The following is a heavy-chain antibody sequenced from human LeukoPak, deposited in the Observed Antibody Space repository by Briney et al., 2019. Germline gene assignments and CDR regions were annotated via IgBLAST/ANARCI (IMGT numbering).Heavy chain of an antibody. Sequence: SVNVSCKASGGTFSSYAISWVRQAPGQGLEWMGGIIPIFGTANYAQKSQGRVTITADESTSTAYMELSSLRSEDTAVYYCARAPSPHDYGDYGYYYYGMDVWGKGTTVTVSS. D-gene: IGHD4-17*01. V-gene: IGHV1-69*01. J-gene: IGHJ6*04. CDR1: GGTFSSYA. CDR2: IIPIFGTA. CDR3: ARAPSPHDYGDYGYYYYGMDV.